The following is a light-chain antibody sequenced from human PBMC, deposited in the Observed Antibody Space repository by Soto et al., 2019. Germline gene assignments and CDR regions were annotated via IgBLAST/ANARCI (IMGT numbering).Light chain of an antibody. J-gene: IGLJ2*01. CDR3: ASYAGRDTVL. Sequence: QSALTQPPSASGSPGQSVTISCTGTSSDVGAYNYVSWYQQHPGKAPRLMIYEVNKRPSGVPDRFSGSKSGNTASLTVSGLQADDEAYYYCASYAGRDTVLFGGGTKLTVL. CDR2: EVN. CDR1: SSDVGAYNY. V-gene: IGLV2-8*01.